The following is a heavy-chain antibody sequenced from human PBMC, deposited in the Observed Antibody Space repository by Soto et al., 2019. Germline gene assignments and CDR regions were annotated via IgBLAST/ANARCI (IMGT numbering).Heavy chain of an antibody. CDR2: ISAYNGNT. Sequence: ASVKVSCKASGYTFTSYGISWVRQAPGQGLEWMGWISAYNGNTNYAQKLQGRVTMTTDTSTSTACMELRSLRSDDTAVYYCARGVMYAPSAWFDPWGQGTLVTVSS. D-gene: IGHD2-8*02. CDR1: GYTFTSYG. CDR3: ARGVMYAPSAWFDP. J-gene: IGHJ5*02. V-gene: IGHV1-18*01.